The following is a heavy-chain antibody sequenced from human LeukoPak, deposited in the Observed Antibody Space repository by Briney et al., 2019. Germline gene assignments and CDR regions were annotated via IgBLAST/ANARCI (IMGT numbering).Heavy chain of an antibody. Sequence: GGSLRLSCAASGFTFSSYEMIGVRQAPGKGLEWVSYISSSGSTIYYADSVKGRFTISRDNAKNSLYLQMNSLRAEDTAVYYCAELGITMIGGVWGKGTTVTMSS. V-gene: IGHV3-48*03. D-gene: IGHD3-10*02. J-gene: IGHJ6*04. CDR1: GFTFSSYE. CDR2: ISSSGSTI. CDR3: AELGITMIGGV.